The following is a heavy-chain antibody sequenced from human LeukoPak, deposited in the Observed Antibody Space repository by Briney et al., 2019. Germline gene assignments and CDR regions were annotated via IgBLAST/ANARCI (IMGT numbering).Heavy chain of an antibody. Sequence: GGSLRLSCTVSGFSFSSYWMSWVRQAPGKGLERVANIEHDGSTKFYLDSVKGRFTISRDNAKNSLYLQMNSLRAEDTAVYYCARQVWSGWSREFDNWGQGTLVTVSS. D-gene: IGHD6-19*01. J-gene: IGHJ4*02. CDR1: GFSFSSYW. CDR3: ARQVWSGWSREFDN. V-gene: IGHV3-7*03. CDR2: IEHDGSTK.